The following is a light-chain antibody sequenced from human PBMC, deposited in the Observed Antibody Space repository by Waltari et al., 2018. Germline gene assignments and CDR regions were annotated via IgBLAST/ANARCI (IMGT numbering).Light chain of an antibody. J-gene: IGKJ3*01. Sequence: DIVMAQSPDSLAVSLGERATINCKSSQTILYSSTNKNSLAWYQRKPGQPPELLIYWASTREAGVPDRFSGSGSGTDFTLTISSLQAEDVAVYYCQQYYTTPFTFGPGTKVDIK. CDR1: QTILYSSTNKNS. CDR3: QQYYTTPFT. V-gene: IGKV4-1*01. CDR2: WAS.